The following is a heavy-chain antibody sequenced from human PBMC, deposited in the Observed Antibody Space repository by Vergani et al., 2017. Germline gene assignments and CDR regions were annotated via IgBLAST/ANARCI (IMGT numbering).Heavy chain of an antibody. J-gene: IGHJ5*02. V-gene: IGHV4-61*02. CDR1: GGSISSGSYY. CDR3: ARDVSPYCSGGSCYEGNWFDP. CDR2: IYTSGST. D-gene: IGHD2-15*01. Sequence: VQLQESGPGLVKPSQTLSLTCTVSGGSISSGSYYWSWIRQPAGKGLEWIGRIYTSGSTNYNPSLKSRVTISVDTSKNQFSLKLSSVTAADTAVYYCARDVSPYCSGGSCYEGNWFDPWGQGTLVTVSS.